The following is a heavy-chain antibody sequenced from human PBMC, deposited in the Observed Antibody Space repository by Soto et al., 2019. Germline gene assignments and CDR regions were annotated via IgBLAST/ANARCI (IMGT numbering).Heavy chain of an antibody. J-gene: IGHJ4*02. CDR3: ARLYSSSWYGDY. CDR1: GGSISSSSYY. D-gene: IGHD6-13*01. CDR2: IYYSGST. V-gene: IGHV4-39*01. Sequence: QLQLQESGPGLVKPSETLSLTCTVSGGSISSSSYYWGWIRQPPGKGLEWIGSIYYSGSTYYNPSLKSRVTISLDTSKNPFSLKLSSVTAADTAVYYCARLYSSSWYGDYWGQGTLVTVSS.